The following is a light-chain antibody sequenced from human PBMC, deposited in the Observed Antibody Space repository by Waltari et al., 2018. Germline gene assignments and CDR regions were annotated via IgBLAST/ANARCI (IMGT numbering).Light chain of an antibody. Sequence: DIMVTQSPLSLPVTPGEPASISCTSTQSLLQSNGYDYLDWYLQKPGQAPQLVMYLGSNRASGVPDRLSGSGSGTNFTLKISRVEAEDVGVYYCMQGLQPPWTFGQGTKVEI. V-gene: IGKV2-28*01. CDR3: MQGLQPPWT. J-gene: IGKJ1*01. CDR2: LGS. CDR1: QSLLQSNGYDY.